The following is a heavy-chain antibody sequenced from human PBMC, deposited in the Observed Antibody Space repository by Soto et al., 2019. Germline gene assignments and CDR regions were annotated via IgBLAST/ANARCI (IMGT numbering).Heavy chain of an antibody. CDR1: GFTFSSYG. J-gene: IGHJ5*02. CDR3: AKDDGFLEWLLVDP. CDR2: ISYDGSNK. D-gene: IGHD3-3*01. V-gene: IGHV3-30*18. Sequence: GGSLSLSCAASGFTFSSYGMHWVRQAPGKGPEWVAVISYDGSNKYYADSVKGRFTISRDNSKNTLYLQMNSLRAEDTAVYYCAKDDGFLEWLLVDPWGQGTLVTVSS.